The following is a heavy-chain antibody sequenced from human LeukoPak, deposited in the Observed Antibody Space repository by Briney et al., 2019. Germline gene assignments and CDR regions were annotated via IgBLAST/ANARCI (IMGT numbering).Heavy chain of an antibody. CDR1: GYTFIDYD. CDR2: ISPKTGDT. CDR3: AKDRVGATAPFNY. D-gene: IGHD1-26*01. V-gene: IGHV1-2*02. Sequence: ASVKVSCKASGYTFIDYDMHWVRQVPGQGLEWMGWISPKTGDTKYAQKFQGRVTMTRDTSINTAYMELSSLRSEDTAVYYCAKDRVGATAPFNYWGQGTLVTVSS. J-gene: IGHJ4*02.